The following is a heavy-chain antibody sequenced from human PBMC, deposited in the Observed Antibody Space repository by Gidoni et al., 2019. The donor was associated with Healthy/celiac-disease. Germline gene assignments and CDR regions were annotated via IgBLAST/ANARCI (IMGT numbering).Heavy chain of an antibody. J-gene: IGHJ4*02. CDR2: IWYDGSNK. D-gene: IGHD2-2*01. CDR1: GVTFSSYG. V-gene: IGHV3-33*01. CDR3: ARQPQGYCSSTSCYGLDY. Sequence: QVQLVESGGGVVQPGRSLRLSCAASGVTFSSYGMHWVRQAPGKGLEWVAVIWYDGSNKYYADSVKGRFTISRDNSKNTLYLQMNSLRAEDTAVYYCARQPQGYCSSTSCYGLDYWGQGTLVTVSS.